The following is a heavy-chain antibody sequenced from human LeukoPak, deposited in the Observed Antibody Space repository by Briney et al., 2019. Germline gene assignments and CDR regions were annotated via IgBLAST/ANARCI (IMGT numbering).Heavy chain of an antibody. CDR1: GFTFSSYW. Sequence: GGSLRLSCAASGFTFSSYWMSWVRQAPGKGLEWVANMKQDGSEKYYVDSVKGRFTIPRDNAKNSLYLQMNSLRAEDTAVYYCARGYSYGGNDYWGQGTLVTVSS. D-gene: IGHD5-18*01. V-gene: IGHV3-7*03. J-gene: IGHJ4*02. CDR3: ARGYSYGGNDY. CDR2: MKQDGSEK.